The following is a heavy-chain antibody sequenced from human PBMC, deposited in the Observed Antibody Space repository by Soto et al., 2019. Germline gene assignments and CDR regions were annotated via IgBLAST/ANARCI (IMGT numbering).Heavy chain of an antibody. V-gene: IGHV4-4*07. Sequence: LSLTCTVSGGSISSYYWSLIRQPAGKRLEWIGRIYTSGSTNYNPSLKSRVTMSVDTSKNQFSLKLSSVTAADTAVYYCARDPHYYDSSGYSYDPGYWGQGTLVTVSS. J-gene: IGHJ4*02. D-gene: IGHD3-22*01. CDR3: ARDPHYYDSSGYSYDPGY. CDR1: GGSISSYY. CDR2: IYTSGST.